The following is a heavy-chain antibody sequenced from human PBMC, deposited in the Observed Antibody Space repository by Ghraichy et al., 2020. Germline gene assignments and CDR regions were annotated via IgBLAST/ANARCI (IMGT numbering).Heavy chain of an antibody. Sequence: GSLNISCAASGFTFSDFGMHWVRQAPGKGLEWVAIIWSDGSNKYYGDSVKGRFTISRDNSKNTLYLQMNSLRAEDTAVYYCARELLYDGVYYYYGLDAWGQGTTVTVSS. CDR2: IWSDGSNK. J-gene: IGHJ6*02. CDR3: ARELLYDGVYYYYGLDA. V-gene: IGHV3-33*08. D-gene: IGHD2-8*01. CDR1: GFTFSDFG.